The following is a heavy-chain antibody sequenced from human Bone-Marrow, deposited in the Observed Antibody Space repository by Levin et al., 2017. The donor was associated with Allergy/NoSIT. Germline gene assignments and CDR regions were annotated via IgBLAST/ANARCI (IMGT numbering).Heavy chain of an antibody. Sequence: PSETLSLTCTVSGGSISSGDYYWSWIRQPPGKGLEWIGYIYYSGSTYYNPSLKSRVTISVDTSKNQFSLKLSSVTAADTAVYYCARVVPAAIPKEHNWFDPWGQGTLVTVSS. CDR1: GGSISSGDYY. CDR2: IYYSGST. D-gene: IGHD2-2*02. J-gene: IGHJ5*02. CDR3: ARVVPAAIPKEHNWFDP. V-gene: IGHV4-30-4*01.